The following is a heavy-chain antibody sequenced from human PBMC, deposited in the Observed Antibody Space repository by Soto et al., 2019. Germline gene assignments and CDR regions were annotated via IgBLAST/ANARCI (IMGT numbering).Heavy chain of an antibody. V-gene: IGHV3-23*01. J-gene: IGHJ5*02. CDR2: ISGSGGST. Sequence: GGSLRLSCAASGFTFSSYAISWVRQAPGKGLEWVSAISGSGGSTYYADSVKGRFTISRANSKNTLYLQMNSLRAEDTAVYYCAKEERKWLATPKWFDPRGQGTLVTVSS. D-gene: IGHD6-19*01. CDR3: AKEERKWLATPKWFDP. CDR1: GFTFSSYA.